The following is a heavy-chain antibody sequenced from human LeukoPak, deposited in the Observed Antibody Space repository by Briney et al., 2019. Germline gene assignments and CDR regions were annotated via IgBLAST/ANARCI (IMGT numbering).Heavy chain of an antibody. V-gene: IGHV3-48*03. CDR1: GFSISSYE. CDR3: ARDRSPGY. CDR2: ISSSGSTI. Sequence: PGGSLRLSCVASGFSISSYELNWVRHAPGKGLEWISYISSSGSTIYYADSVKGRFTISRDNAKSSLYLEMNSLRVEDTAVYYCARDRSPGYWGRGTLVTVSS. D-gene: IGHD2-8*02. J-gene: IGHJ4*02.